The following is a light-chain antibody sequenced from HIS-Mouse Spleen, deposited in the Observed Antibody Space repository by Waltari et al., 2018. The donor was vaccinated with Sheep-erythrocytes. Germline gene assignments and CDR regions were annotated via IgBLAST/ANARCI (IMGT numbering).Light chain of an antibody. V-gene: IGKV1-5*03. Sequence: DLQMTQSPSTLSASVGDRVTITCRASQSISSWLAWYQQKPGKAPKPLIYKASSLESGVPSRFSGSGSGTEFTLTISSLQPDDFATYYCQQYNSYSRTFGQGTKVEIK. J-gene: IGKJ1*01. CDR3: QQYNSYSRT. CDR1: QSISSW. CDR2: KAS.